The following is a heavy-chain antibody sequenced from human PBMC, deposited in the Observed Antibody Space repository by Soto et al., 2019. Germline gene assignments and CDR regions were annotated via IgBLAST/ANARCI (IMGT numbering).Heavy chain of an antibody. J-gene: IGHJ5*02. Sequence: QVQLQESGPGLVKPSETLSLTCTVSGDSISGGASFWSWIRPPPGKGLEWIANVYYSGSSYYNPSLKSLLTISVDTTKNQFSLQLKSMTAADTAVYYCAKLSCTSSTCYFPGWFDPWGQGTLVTVSS. CDR3: AKLSCTSSTCYFPGWFDP. CDR2: VYYSGSS. D-gene: IGHD2-2*01. CDR1: GDSISGGASF. V-gene: IGHV4-31*01.